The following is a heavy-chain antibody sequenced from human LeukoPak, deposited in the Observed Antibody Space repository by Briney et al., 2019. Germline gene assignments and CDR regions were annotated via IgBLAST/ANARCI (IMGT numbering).Heavy chain of an antibody. J-gene: IGHJ6*02. CDR1: GYTLTELS. CDR3: ATDGKFHYYYYGMDV. Sequence: ASVKVSCKVSGYTLTELSMHWVRQAPGKGLEWMGGSDPEDGETIYAQKFQGRVTMTEDTSTDTAYMELSSLRSEDTAVYYCATDGKFHYYYYGMDVWGQGTTVTVSS. D-gene: IGHD1-26*01. V-gene: IGHV1-24*01. CDR2: SDPEDGET.